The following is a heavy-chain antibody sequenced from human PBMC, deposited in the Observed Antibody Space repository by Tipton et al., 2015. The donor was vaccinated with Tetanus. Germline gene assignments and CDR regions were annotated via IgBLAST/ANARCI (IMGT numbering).Heavy chain of an antibody. D-gene: IGHD6-13*01. CDR1: GGSLSRYY. CDR3: ARGTWLYTSTYHRHWLDP. J-gene: IGHJ5*02. Sequence: LRLSCAVYGGSLSRYYWTWIRQPPGKGLEWIGEVDDSGSTNYSPSLKSRVTISLDTSKNEFSLTLSSVTAADTAVYYRARGTWLYTSTYHRHWLDPWGQGTLVTVSS. V-gene: IGHV4-34*01. CDR2: VDDSGST.